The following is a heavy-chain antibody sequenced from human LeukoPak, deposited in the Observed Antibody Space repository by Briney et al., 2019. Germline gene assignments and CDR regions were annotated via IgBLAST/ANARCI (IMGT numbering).Heavy chain of an antibody. CDR1: GFTFSSYA. V-gene: IGHV3-30-3*01. Sequence: GGSLRLSCAASGFTFSSYAMHWVRQAPGKGLEWVAVISYDGSNKYYADSVKGRFTISRDNSKNTLYLQMNSLRAEDKAVYYCASRAQIAVAGIIDYWGQGTLVTVSS. J-gene: IGHJ4*02. CDR2: ISYDGSNK. D-gene: IGHD6-19*01. CDR3: ASRAQIAVAGIIDY.